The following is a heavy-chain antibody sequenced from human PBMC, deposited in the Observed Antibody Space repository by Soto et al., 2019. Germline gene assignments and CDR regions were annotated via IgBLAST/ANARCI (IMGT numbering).Heavy chain of an antibody. D-gene: IGHD6-19*01. CDR2: ISAINTGT. CDR3: ARREAVAGANDY. Sequence: GSLRLSCAASGFTFSNFPMSWVRQAPGKGLEWVSVISAINTGTYYADSVKGRFTISRDNSKNTLYLQMNSLRAEDTAIYFCARREAVAGANDYWGQGTLVTVSS. CDR1: GFTFSNFP. J-gene: IGHJ4*02. V-gene: IGHV3-23*01.